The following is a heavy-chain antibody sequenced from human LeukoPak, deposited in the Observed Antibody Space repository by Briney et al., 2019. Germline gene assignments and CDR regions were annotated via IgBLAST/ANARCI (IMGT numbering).Heavy chain of an antibody. Sequence: PSETLSLTCTVSGGSISSSSYYWGWIRQPPGKGLEWIGSVYYSGSSYYNPSLKSRVTISADTSKNQFSLKLNFVTAADTAVYFCARPGNSGTYDYWGQGTLVTVSS. CDR3: ARPGNSGTYDY. CDR1: GGSISSSSYY. V-gene: IGHV4-39*01. J-gene: IGHJ4*02. D-gene: IGHD1-26*01. CDR2: VYYSGSS.